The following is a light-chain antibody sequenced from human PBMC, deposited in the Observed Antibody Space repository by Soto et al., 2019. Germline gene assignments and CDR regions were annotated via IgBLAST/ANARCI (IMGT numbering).Light chain of an antibody. CDR2: GAF. Sequence: IVLTQSPATLSLSPGERATLSCRASQSVSSYLAWYQQKPGQAPRLLVYGAFTGATAIPARFSGSGSGTEFTLTISSLESEDFAVYYCQQYDTGPWTFGKASKV. CDR3: QQYDTGPWT. CDR1: QSVSSY. V-gene: IGKV3-15*01. J-gene: IGKJ1*01.